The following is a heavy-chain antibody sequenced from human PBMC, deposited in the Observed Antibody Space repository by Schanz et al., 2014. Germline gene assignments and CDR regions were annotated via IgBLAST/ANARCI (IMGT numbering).Heavy chain of an antibody. CDR1: GYTFTTYY. J-gene: IGHJ4*02. Sequence: QVQLVQSGAEVKKPGVSVKVSCKASGYTFTTYYIHWVRQAPGQGLEWMGKINPSSGTTRIAQNCQGRLTVTRDTSASTVNMELSSVRSEDTAVYCCDRGGFGDSTSFDSWGQGTLVTVSS. CDR3: DRGGFGDSTSFDS. CDR2: INPSSGTT. V-gene: IGHV1-46*03. D-gene: IGHD2-2*01.